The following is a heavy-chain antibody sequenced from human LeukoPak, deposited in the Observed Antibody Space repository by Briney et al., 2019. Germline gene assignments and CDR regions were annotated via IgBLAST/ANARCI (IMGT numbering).Heavy chain of an antibody. J-gene: IGHJ6*04. CDR1: GGTFSSYA. D-gene: IGHD3-10*01. V-gene: IGHV1-69*13. Sequence: SVKVSCKASGGTFSSYAISWVRQAPGQGLGWMGGIIPIFGTANYAQKFQGRVTITADESTSTAYMELSSLGSEDTAVYYCAGPHYYGSGSYPKDYYYGMDVWGKGTTVTVSS. CDR2: IIPIFGTA. CDR3: AGPHYYGSGSYPKDYYYGMDV.